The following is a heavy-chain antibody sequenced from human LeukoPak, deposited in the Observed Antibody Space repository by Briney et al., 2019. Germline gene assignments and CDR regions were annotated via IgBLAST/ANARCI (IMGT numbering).Heavy chain of an antibody. V-gene: IGHV3-30*03. CDR3: ARMIGSGPYYYYYYGMDV. CDR2: ISYDGSNK. J-gene: IGHJ6*02. Sequence: GGSLRLSCAASGFTFSSYGMHWVRQAPGKGLEWVAVISYDGSNKYYADSVKGRFTISRDNSKNTLYLQMNSLRAEDTAVYYCARMIGSGPYYYYYYGMDVWGQGTTVTVSS. CDR1: GFTFSSYG. D-gene: IGHD6-19*01.